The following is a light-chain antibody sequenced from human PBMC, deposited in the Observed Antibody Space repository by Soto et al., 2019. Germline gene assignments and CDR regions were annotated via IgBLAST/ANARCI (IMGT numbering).Light chain of an antibody. V-gene: IGLV2-23*01. J-gene: IGLJ1*01. CDR3: CSYAGSSTCV. CDR1: SSDVGTYNL. CDR2: EGS. Sequence: QSALTQPASVSGSPGQSITISCTGTSSDVGTYNLVSWYQHHPGKAPKLMIYEGSKRPSGVSNRFSGSKSGNTASLTISGLQAEDEADYYCCSYAGSSTCVFGTGTKVTVL.